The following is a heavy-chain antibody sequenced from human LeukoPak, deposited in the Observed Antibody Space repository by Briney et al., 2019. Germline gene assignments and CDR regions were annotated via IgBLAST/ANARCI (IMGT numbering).Heavy chain of an antibody. D-gene: IGHD2-15*01. Sequence: SVKVSCKASGYTFTSYAMNWVRQAPGQGLEWMGGIIPIFGTANYAQKFQGRVTITADESTSTAYMELSSLRSEDTAVYYCATGLLYCSGGSCYVSGFDPWGQGTLVTVSS. V-gene: IGHV1-69*13. J-gene: IGHJ5*02. CDR1: GYTFTSYA. CDR3: ATGLLYCSGGSCYVSGFDP. CDR2: IIPIFGTA.